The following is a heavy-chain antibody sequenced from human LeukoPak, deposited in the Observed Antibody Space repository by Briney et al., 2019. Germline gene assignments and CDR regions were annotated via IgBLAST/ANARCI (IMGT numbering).Heavy chain of an antibody. CDR3: ASPDPLDAFDI. J-gene: IGHJ3*02. Sequence: GGSLRLSCAASGFTFSSYSMNWVRQAPREGVEWVSSISSSSSYIYYADSVKGRFTISRDNAKNSLYLQMNSLRAEDTAVYYCASPDPLDAFDIWGQGTMVTVSS. V-gene: IGHV3-21*01. D-gene: IGHD1-14*01. CDR2: ISSSSSYI. CDR1: GFTFSSYS.